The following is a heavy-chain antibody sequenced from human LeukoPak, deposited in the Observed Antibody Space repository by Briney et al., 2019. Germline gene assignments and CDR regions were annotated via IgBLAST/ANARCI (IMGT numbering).Heavy chain of an antibody. CDR2: ISGSGGIT. Sequence: GGSLRLSCAASGFTFSNSAMSWVRQAPGKGLEWVSGISGSGGITYYADSVKGRFTISTDNSKSTLFLQMNSLRAEDTAVYYCAKLPSARMNWFDPWGQGTLVTVSS. CDR3: AKLPSARMNWFDP. V-gene: IGHV3-23*01. J-gene: IGHJ5*02. CDR1: GFTFSNSA.